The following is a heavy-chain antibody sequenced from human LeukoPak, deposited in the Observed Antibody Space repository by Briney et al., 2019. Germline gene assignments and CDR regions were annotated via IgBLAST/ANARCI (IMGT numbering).Heavy chain of an antibody. D-gene: IGHD2-15*01. CDR2: INHNGNVN. CDR3: ARDRISGMDV. Sequence: GGSLRLSCAASGFTFSSYWMNWARQAPGKGLEWVASINHNGNVNYYVDSVKGRFTISRDNAKNSLYLQMSNLRAEDTAVYYCARDRISGMDVWGQGTTVTVSS. J-gene: IGHJ6*02. CDR1: GFTFSSYW. V-gene: IGHV3-7*03.